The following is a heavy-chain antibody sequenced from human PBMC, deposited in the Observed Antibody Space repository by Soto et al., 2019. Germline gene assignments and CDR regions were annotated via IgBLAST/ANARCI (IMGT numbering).Heavy chain of an antibody. CDR2: ISANNGNT. CDR3: ARARDVDY. CDR1: GYAFTTYG. J-gene: IGHJ4*02. V-gene: IGHV1-18*01. Sequence: QVHLVQSGAEVKKPGASVKVSCKGSGYAFTTYGITWVRQAPGQGLEWMGWISANNGNTNYAQKLQGRVTVTRDTSTSTDYMELRSLNSDDTAVYYCARARDVDYWGQGALVTVSS.